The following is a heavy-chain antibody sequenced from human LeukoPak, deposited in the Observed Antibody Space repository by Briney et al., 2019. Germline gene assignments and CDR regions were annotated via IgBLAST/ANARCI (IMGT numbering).Heavy chain of an antibody. CDR2: IYYSGST. CDR1: GGSISSSSYY. Sequence: SETLSLTCTVSGGSISSSSYYWGWIRQPPGKGLEWIGSIYYSGSTYYNPSLKSRVTISVDTSKNQFSLKLSSVTAADTAVYYCARMVRTSSSWYGKDYYYYYMDVWGKGTTVTISS. V-gene: IGHV4-39*07. J-gene: IGHJ6*03. D-gene: IGHD6-13*01. CDR3: ARMVRTSSSWYGKDYYYYYMDV.